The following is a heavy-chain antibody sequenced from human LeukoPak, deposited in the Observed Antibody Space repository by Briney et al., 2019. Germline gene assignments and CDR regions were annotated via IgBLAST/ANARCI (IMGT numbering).Heavy chain of an antibody. CDR3: ARGGVCSSTSCLRRWFDP. Sequence: GSLRLSCAASGFTFSSYWMSWVRQAPGKGLEWIGYIYYRVTSDYNPSLKSRVTISVDTSKNQFSLKLSSVTAADTAVYYCARGGVCSSTSCLRRWFDPWGQGTLVTVSS. CDR2: IYYRVTS. J-gene: IGHJ5*02. D-gene: IGHD2-2*01. V-gene: IGHV4-59*12. CDR1: GFTFSSYW.